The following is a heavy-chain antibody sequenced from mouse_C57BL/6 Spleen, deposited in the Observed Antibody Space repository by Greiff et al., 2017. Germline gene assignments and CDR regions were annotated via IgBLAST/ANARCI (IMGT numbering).Heavy chain of an antibody. D-gene: IGHD1-1*01. CDR3: ARKGGDEYYGSIYYAMEY. V-gene: IGHV2-9-1*01. CDR2: IWTGGGT. J-gene: IGHJ4*01. CDR1: GFSLTSYA. Sequence: QVQLQQSGPGLVAPSQSLSITCTVSGFSLTSYAISWVRQPPGKGLEWLGVIWTGGGTNYNSALKSRLSISKDNSKSQVFLKMNSLQTDDTARYYLARKGGDEYYGSIYYAMEYWGQGTSVTVSS.